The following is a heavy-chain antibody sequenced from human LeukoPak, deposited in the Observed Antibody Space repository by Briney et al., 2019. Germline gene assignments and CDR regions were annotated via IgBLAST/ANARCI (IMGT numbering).Heavy chain of an antibody. CDR1: GGSISSYY. CDR2: IYYSGST. CDR3: ARGDCSSTSCYVGSDAFDI. J-gene: IGHJ3*02. V-gene: IGHV4-59*12. Sequence: SETLSLTCTVSGGSISSYYWSWIRQPPGKGLEWIGYIYYSGSTNYNPSLKSRVTISVDTSKNQFSLKLSSVTAADTAVYYCARGDCSSTSCYVGSDAFDIWGQGTMVTVSS. D-gene: IGHD2-2*01.